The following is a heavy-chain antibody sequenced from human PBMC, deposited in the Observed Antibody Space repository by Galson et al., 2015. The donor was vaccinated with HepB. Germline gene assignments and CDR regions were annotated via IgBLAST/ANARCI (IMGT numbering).Heavy chain of an antibody. CDR3: ARETRIVVVTAILNAFDI. CDR2: IIPILGIA. J-gene: IGHJ3*02. D-gene: IGHD2-21*02. CDR1: GGTFSSYT. Sequence: SVKVSCKASGGTFSSYTISWVRQAPGQGLEWMGRIIPILGIANYAQKFQGRVTITADKSTSTAYMELSSLRSEDTAVYYCARETRIVVVTAILNAFDIWGQGTMVTVSS. V-gene: IGHV1-69*04.